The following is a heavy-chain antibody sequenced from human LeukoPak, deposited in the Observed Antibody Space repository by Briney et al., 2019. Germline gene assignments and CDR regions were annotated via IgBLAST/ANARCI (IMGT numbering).Heavy chain of an antibody. Sequence: GGSLRLSCAASGFTLSSYWMSWVRQAPGKGLEWVANIKQDGSEKHYVDSVKGRFTISRDNAKNSLYLQMNSLRAEDTAVYYCARDRLWFGELFLDYWGQGTLVTVSS. CDR3: ARDRLWFGELFLDY. J-gene: IGHJ4*02. D-gene: IGHD3-10*01. CDR1: GFTLSSYW. V-gene: IGHV3-7*03. CDR2: IKQDGSEK.